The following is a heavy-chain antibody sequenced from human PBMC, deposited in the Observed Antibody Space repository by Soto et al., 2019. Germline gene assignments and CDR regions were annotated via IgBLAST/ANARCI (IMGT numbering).Heavy chain of an antibody. CDR2: ISSNGANT. D-gene: IGHD2-8*01. J-gene: IGHJ4*01. Sequence: GESLKISCAASGFTFDSPYSHGMSWVRQSPGKGPEWVSTISSNGANTHYAESVKGRFTISKDASRNTVHLHMNSLRADDTATYFCVSWVSAHFDYWGHGTPVTVSS. CDR1: GFTFDSPYSHG. V-gene: IGHV3-23*01. CDR3: VSWVSAHFDY.